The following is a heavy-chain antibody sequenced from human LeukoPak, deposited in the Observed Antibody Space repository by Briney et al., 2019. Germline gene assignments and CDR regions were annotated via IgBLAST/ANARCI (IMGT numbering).Heavy chain of an antibody. D-gene: IGHD2-15*01. CDR3: ARVVAATHLYYYYYMDV. J-gene: IGHJ6*03. CDR1: GGSISSYY. CDR2: IYHSGST. Sequence: SETLSLTCTVSGGSISSYYWSWIRQPPGKGLEWIGYIYHSGSTKYNPSLKSRVTISVDTSKNQFSLKLSSVTAADTAVYYCARVVAATHLYYYYYMDVWGKGTTVTVSS. V-gene: IGHV4-59*12.